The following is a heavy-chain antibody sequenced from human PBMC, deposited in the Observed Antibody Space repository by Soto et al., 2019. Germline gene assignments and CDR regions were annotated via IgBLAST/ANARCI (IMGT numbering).Heavy chain of an antibody. V-gene: IGHV1-69*12. CDR2: IIPIFGTA. Sequence: QVQLVQSGAEVKKPGSSVKVSCKASGGTFSSYAISWVRQAPGQGLEWMGGIIPIFGTANYAQKFQGRVTSTADESTSTAYMELSSLRSEDTAVYYCARGYSSSWYENYYYGMDVWGQGTTVTVSS. D-gene: IGHD6-13*01. CDR3: ARGYSSSWYENYYYGMDV. CDR1: GGTFSSYA. J-gene: IGHJ6*02.